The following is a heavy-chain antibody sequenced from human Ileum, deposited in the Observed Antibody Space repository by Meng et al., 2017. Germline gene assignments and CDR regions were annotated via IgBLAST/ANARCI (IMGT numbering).Heavy chain of an antibody. Sequence: SETLSLTCTVSGGSITSYYWSWIRQPPGKGPEWIGYIHYSGSTNYSPSLKSRVTISVDTSKNQFSLKLNSVTAADTAVYYCARGRSAGTALDAFDIWGQGKMVTVSS. D-gene: IGHD6-13*01. CDR2: IHYSGST. J-gene: IGHJ3*02. V-gene: IGHV4-59*01. CDR1: GGSITSYY. CDR3: ARGRSAGTALDAFDI.